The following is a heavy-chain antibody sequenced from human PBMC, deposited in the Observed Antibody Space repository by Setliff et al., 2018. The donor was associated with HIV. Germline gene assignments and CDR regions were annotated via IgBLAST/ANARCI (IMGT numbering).Heavy chain of an antibody. V-gene: IGHV4-59*08. CDR1: AGSISSHY. CDR3: ARLRITMMVHH. D-gene: IGHD3-22*01. CDR2: IYHSGST. J-gene: IGHJ1*01. Sequence: PSETLSLTCTVSAGSISSHYWSWIRQPPGKGLEWIAYIYHSGSTNYNPSLKSRVTISVDTSKNQFSLKLSSVTAADTAVYYCARLRITMMVHHWGQGTLVTVSS.